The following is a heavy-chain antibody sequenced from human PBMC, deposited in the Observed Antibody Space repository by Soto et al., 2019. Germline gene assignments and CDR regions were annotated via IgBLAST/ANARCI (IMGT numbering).Heavy chain of an antibody. CDR2: ISGSGGST. V-gene: IGHV3-23*01. Sequence: GGSLRLSCAASGFTFSSYAMSWVRQAPGKGLEWVSAISGSGGSTYYADSVKGRFTISRDNSKNTLYLQMNSLRAEDTAVYYCAKVLGGYNWNYWSSDNWFDPWGQGTLVTVSS. J-gene: IGHJ5*02. CDR3: AKVLGGYNWNYWSSDNWFDP. CDR1: GFTFSSYA. D-gene: IGHD1-7*01.